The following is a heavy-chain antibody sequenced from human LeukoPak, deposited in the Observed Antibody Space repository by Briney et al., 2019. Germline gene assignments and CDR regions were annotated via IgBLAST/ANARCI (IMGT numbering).Heavy chain of an antibody. CDR2: IINDGGST. V-gene: IGHV3-64D*06. CDR3: VRNVGRFGGVMDY. D-gene: IGHD3-16*01. CDR1: GFTFSNHA. Sequence: GGSLRLSCSASGFTFSNHAMHWVRQAPGKGLEYVSVIINDGGSTYYADSGRGRLTTSRKNSKNTLYLQMSSLRPEDTAVYYCVRNVGRFGGVMDYWGQGTLVTVSS. J-gene: IGHJ4*02.